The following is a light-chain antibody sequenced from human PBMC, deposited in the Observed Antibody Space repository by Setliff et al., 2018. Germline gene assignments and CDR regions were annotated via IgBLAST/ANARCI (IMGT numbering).Light chain of an antibody. V-gene: IGLV2-23*02. Sequence: QSALTQPASVSGSPGQSITISCTGTSSDIGSFSLVSWYQHHPGIAPKLIIYEVNKRPSGVSIRFSGSKSGNTASLTISGLQAEDETDYYCCSYAGGSKVVCGGGTQLTVL. CDR3: CSYAGGSKVV. J-gene: IGLJ3*02. CDR1: SSDIGSFSL. CDR2: EVN.